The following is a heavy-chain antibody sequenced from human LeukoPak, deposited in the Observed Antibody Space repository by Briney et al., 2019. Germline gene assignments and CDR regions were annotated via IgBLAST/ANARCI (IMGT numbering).Heavy chain of an antibody. CDR2: ISGSGGST. V-gene: IGHV3-23*01. Sequence: GGSLGLSCAASGFTFNSYAMSWVRQAPGKGLEWVSAISGSGGSTYYADSVKGRFTISRDNSKNTLYLQMNSLRAEDTAVYYCAKDRTITLIEVSFDSWGQGTLVTVSS. CDR1: GFTFNSYA. D-gene: IGHD3-22*01. CDR3: AKDRTITLIEVSFDS. J-gene: IGHJ4*02.